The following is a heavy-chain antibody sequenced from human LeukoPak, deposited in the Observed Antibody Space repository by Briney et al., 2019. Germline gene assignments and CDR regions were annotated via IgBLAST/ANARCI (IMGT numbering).Heavy chain of an antibody. CDR3: TRVYYPNDFWSGFCFDF. CDR2: INHDGSSA. Sequence: PGGSLRLSCAASGFTFSDSWMYWVRQAPGKGLQWVSRINHDGSSANYADSVRGRFTTSRDNAQNILYLHMKSLRADDTAVYYCTRVYYPNDFWSGFCFDFGGQGTLVSVSS. J-gene: IGHJ4*02. D-gene: IGHD3-3*01. V-gene: IGHV3-74*01. CDR1: GFTFSDSW.